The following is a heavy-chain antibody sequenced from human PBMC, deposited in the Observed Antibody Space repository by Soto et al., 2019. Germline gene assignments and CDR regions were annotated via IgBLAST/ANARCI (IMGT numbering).Heavy chain of an antibody. Sequence: SETLSLTCTVSGGSISSGGYYWSWIRQHPGKGLEWIGYVYYSGSTYYNPSLKSRVTISVDTSKNQFSLKLSSVTAADTAVYYCARDNRITGTTTWFDPWGQGTLVTVSS. CDR3: ARDNRITGTTTWFDP. CDR1: GGSISSGGYY. CDR2: VYYSGST. J-gene: IGHJ5*02. D-gene: IGHD1-20*01. V-gene: IGHV4-31*03.